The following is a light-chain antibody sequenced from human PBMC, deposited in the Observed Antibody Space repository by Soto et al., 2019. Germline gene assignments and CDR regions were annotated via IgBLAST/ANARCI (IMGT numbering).Light chain of an antibody. CDR2: DAS. CDR3: QQYGSSPPYT. J-gene: IGKJ2*01. CDR1: QSVSNNY. Sequence: EIVLTQSPGTLSLSPGERVTLSCRASQSVSNNYLAWYQQKPGQAPRLLIYDASSRATGIPDRFSGSGSGTDFTLTISRLEPEDFAVYYCQQYGSSPPYTFGQGTKLEIK. V-gene: IGKV3-20*01.